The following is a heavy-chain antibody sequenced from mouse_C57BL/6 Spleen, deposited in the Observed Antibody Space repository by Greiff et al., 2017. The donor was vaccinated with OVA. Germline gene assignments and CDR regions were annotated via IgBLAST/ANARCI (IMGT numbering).Heavy chain of an antibody. CDR2: IHPNSGST. CDR1: GYTFTSYW. V-gene: IGHV1-64*01. CDR3: ARYPTKASTWFAY. J-gene: IGHJ3*01. D-gene: IGHD1-3*01. Sequence: QVHVKQPGAELVKPGASVKLSCKASGYTFTSYWMHWVKQRPGQGLEWIGMIHPNSGSTNYNEKFKSKATLTVDKSSSKAYMQHSSLTSEDSAVYYCARYPTKASTWFAYWGQGTLVTVSA.